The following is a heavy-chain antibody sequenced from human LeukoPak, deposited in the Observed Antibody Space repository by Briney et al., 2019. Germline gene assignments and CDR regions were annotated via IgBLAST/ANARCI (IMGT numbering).Heavy chain of an antibody. V-gene: IGHV3-7*01. CDR2: IKQDGSEK. D-gene: IGHD6-13*01. CDR1: GFTFSSYW. CDR3: ARDRASSWYKVDDAFDI. J-gene: IGHJ3*02. Sequence: GGSLRLSCAASGFTFSSYWMSWVRPAPGKGLEWVANIKQDGSEKYYVDSVKGRFTISRDNAKNSLYLQMNSLRAEDTAVYYCARDRASSWYKVDDAFDIWGQGTMVTVSS.